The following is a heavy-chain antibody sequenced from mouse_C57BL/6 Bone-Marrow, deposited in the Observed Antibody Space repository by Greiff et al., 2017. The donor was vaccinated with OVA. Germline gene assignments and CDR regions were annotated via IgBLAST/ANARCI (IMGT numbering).Heavy chain of an antibody. Sequence: EVQRVESEGGLVQPGRSMKLSCTASGFTFSDYYMAWVRQVPEKGLEWVANINYDGSSTYYLDSLKSRFIISRDNAKNILYLQMSSLKSEDTATYYCARGELYFDYWGQGTTLTVSS. CDR3: ARGELYFDY. V-gene: IGHV5-16*01. CDR2: INYDGSST. CDR1: GFTFSDYY. J-gene: IGHJ2*01.